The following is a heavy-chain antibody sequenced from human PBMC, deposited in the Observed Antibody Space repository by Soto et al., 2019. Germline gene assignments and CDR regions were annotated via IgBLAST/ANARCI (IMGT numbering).Heavy chain of an antibody. CDR1: GGSISSHY. CDR2: IYDSVKT. Sequence: SETLSLTCTVSGGSISSHYWTWIWIRQLPGRGLEWVGYIYDSVKTKYNPSLKSRVTISVDTSKNQFSLKLSSVTAADTAVYYCASSETEFYYDSSGSGMDVWGQGTTVTVSS. J-gene: IGHJ6*02. D-gene: IGHD3-22*01. CDR3: ASSETEFYYDSSGSGMDV. V-gene: IGHV4-4*08.